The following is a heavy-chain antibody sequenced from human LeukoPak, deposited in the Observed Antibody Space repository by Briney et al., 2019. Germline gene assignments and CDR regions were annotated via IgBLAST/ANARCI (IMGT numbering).Heavy chain of an antibody. D-gene: IGHD4-11*01. V-gene: IGHV3-23*01. J-gene: IGHJ5*01. Sequence: GGSLRLSCAASTFTFSSYAMSWVRQAPGKGLEWVSAISAGADSTYYADSVQGRFTISRDNSKNTLFLQMSGLRAEDTAVYFCARGAYSDYDSWGPGTLVTVSS. CDR3: ARGAYSDYDS. CDR2: ISAGADST. CDR1: TFTFSSYA.